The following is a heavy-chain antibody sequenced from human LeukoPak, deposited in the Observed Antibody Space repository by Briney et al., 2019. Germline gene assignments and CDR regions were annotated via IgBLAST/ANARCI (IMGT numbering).Heavy chain of an antibody. Sequence: PGGSLRLSCAASGFTFSSYAMSWVRQAPGKGLEWVSAISGSGDSTYCGDSVKGWFTISRDNSKNTLYLQMNSLRAEDTAVYFCARSRDGYRRFDSWGQGTLVTVSS. D-gene: IGHD5-24*01. V-gene: IGHV3-23*01. CDR1: GFTFSSYA. J-gene: IGHJ4*02. CDR3: ARSRDGYRRFDS. CDR2: ISGSGDST.